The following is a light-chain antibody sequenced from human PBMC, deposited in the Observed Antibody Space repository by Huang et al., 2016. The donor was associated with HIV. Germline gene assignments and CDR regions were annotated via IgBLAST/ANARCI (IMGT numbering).Light chain of an antibody. CDR1: RYIKTY. CDR3: QQVDSYPRT. J-gene: IGKJ1*01. CDR2: AAS. Sequence: IQLTQSPSSLSASVGDRVTITCRASRYIKTYLDWFHQRPGRAPKFLIFAASFLESGVPSRFSGSGSGTEFTLTINGLQPEDFGTYYCQQVDSYPRTFGQGTNVDVK. V-gene: IGKV1-9*01.